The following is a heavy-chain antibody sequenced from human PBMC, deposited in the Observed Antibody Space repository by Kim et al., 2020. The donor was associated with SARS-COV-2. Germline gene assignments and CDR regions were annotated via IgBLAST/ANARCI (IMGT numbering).Heavy chain of an antibody. CDR2: IIPIFGTA. J-gene: IGHJ6*02. V-gene: IGHV1-69*13. CDR3: ARDWSLYYDFWSGYSRPETGYGMDV. CDR1: GGTFSSYA. D-gene: IGHD3-3*01. Sequence: SVKVSCKASGGTFSSYAISWVRQAPGQGLEWMGGIIPIFGTANYAQKFQGRVTITADESTSTAYMELSSLRSEDTAVYYCARDWSLYYDFWSGYSRPETGYGMDVWGQGTTVTVSS.